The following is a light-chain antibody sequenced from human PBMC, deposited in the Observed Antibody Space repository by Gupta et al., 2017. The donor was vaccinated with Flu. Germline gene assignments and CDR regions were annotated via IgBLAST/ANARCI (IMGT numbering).Light chain of an antibody. CDR2: DAS. V-gene: IGKV3-11*01. J-gene: IGKJ1*01. CDR3: QQRGSWPWT. CDR1: QSVSSK. Sequence: EVALTQSPATLSLSPGERATLSCRASQSVSSKLAWYQQKPGQAPRLLIYDASNTATGLPARFSGSGSGTDFTLTISIRDPEDFAVYYCQQRGSWPWTFGQGTKVEIK.